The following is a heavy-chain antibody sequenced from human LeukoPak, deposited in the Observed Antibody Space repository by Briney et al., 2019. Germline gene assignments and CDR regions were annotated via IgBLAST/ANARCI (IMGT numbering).Heavy chain of an antibody. D-gene: IGHD1-26*01. CDR1: GFTFSSYA. Sequence: GGSLRLSCAASGFTFSSYAMHWVRQAPGKGLEWVSVIYSGGSTYYADSVKGRFTISRDNSKNTLYLQMNNLGAEDTAVYYCARDPYSGGYSAGLYFYYMDVWGKGTTVTASS. CDR3: ARDPYSGGYSAGLYFYYMDV. V-gene: IGHV3-66*01. CDR2: IYSGGST. J-gene: IGHJ6*03.